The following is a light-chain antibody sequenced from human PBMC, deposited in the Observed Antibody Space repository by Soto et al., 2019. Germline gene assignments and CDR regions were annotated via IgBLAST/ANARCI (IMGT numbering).Light chain of an antibody. Sequence: DIPMTQSPSSLSASVGDRVTITCRASQSISSYLNWYQQKPGKAPKLLIYAASSLQSGAPSRFSGSGSGTDFTLTISSLQPEDFATYYCQQSYSTPITFGQGTRLEIK. CDR2: AAS. CDR1: QSISSY. CDR3: QQSYSTPIT. J-gene: IGKJ5*01. V-gene: IGKV1-39*01.